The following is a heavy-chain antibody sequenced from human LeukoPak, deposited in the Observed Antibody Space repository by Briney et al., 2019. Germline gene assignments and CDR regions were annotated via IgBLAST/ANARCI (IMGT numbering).Heavy chain of an antibody. J-gene: IGHJ4*02. D-gene: IGHD1-7*01. Sequence: WXXAISGSGGSTYYADSVKGGFTISRDNSKNTLYLQMNSLRAEDTAVYYCAKVPPKLELLSALDYWGQGTLVTVSS. V-gene: IGHV3-23*01. CDR2: ISGSGGST. CDR3: AKVPPKLELLSALDY.